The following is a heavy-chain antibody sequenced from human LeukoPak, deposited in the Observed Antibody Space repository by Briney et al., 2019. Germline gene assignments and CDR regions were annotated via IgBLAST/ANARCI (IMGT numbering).Heavy chain of an antibody. CDR3: ARGDSSGYYSLDY. Sequence: ASVKVSCKASGYTITGYYMHWVRQAPGQGLEWMGRINPNSGGTNYAQKFQGRVTMTRDTSISTAYMELSRLRSDDTAVYYCARGDSSGYYSLDYWGQGTLVTVSS. D-gene: IGHD3-22*01. CDR1: GYTITGYY. CDR2: INPNSGGT. J-gene: IGHJ4*02. V-gene: IGHV1-2*06.